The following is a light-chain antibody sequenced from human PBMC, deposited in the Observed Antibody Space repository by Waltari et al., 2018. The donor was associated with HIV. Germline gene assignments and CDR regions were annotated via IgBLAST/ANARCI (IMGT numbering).Light chain of an antibody. J-gene: IGKJ1*01. V-gene: IGKV1-33*01. CDR3: QQSHFLWT. CDR1: QDTRHH. Sequence: DIQMTQSPVFLSSYIGDSVTITCQASQDTRHHLNWYHQSPGKVPKLLIYDTSYLETGVSSRFSGRGSGTDFSLTISNLQPEDIGIFYCQQSHFLWTFGQGTKVEI. CDR2: DTS.